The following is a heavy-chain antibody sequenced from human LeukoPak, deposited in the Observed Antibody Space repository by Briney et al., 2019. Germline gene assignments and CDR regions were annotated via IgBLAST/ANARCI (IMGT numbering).Heavy chain of an antibody. CDR2: IYYSGST. J-gene: IGHJ3*02. CDR1: GVSISSVDYY. CDR3: ARLGIDYDILTGYIPDAFDI. D-gene: IGHD3-9*01. V-gene: IGHV4-30-4*01. Sequence: PSETLSLTCTVSGVSISSVDYYWSWIRQPPGKGLEWIGYIYYSGSTYYDPSLKSRVMISVDASKNQFSLKLSSVTAADTAVYYCARLGIDYDILTGYIPDAFDIWGQGTMVTVSS.